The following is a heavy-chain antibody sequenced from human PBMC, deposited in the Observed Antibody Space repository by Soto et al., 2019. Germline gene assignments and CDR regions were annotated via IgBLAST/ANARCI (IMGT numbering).Heavy chain of an antibody. Sequence: PSETLSLTCSVSGDSISTVDYFWAWIRQPPGQALEYIGYIYKSTTTYYNPSFESRVAISLDTSKSQFSLTVTSVTAAATAVYFCARGRYCLTGRCFPNWFDSWGQGTLVTVSS. CDR2: IYKSTTT. CDR1: GDSISTVDYF. J-gene: IGHJ5*01. CDR3: ARGRYCLTGRCFPNWFDS. D-gene: IGHD2-15*01. V-gene: IGHV4-30-4*01.